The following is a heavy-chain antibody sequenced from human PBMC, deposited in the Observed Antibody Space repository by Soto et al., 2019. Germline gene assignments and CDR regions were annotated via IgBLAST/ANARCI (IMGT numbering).Heavy chain of an antibody. J-gene: IGHJ5*02. CDR1: GGSVSSGSYY. CDR3: ARLEGSWFDP. D-gene: IGHD1-26*01. CDR2: IYYSGST. V-gene: IGHV4-61*01. Sequence: PSETLSLTCTVSGGSVSSGSYYWSWIRQPPGKGLEWIGYIYYSGSTNYNPSLKSRVTISVDTSKNQISLKLSSVTAAHTSVYYCARLEGSWFDPWGQGTLVTVSS.